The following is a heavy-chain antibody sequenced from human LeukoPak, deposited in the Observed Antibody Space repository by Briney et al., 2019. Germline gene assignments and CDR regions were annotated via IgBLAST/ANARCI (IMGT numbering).Heavy chain of an antibody. CDR2: IIPIFGTA. Sequence: SVKVSCKASGGTFSSYAISWVRQAPGQGLEWMGGIIPIFGTASYAQKFQGRVTITADESTSTAYMELSSLRSEDTAVYYCARDTSAAAGTSWYYFDYWGQGTLVTVSS. CDR1: GGTFSSYA. D-gene: IGHD6-13*01. V-gene: IGHV1-69*01. CDR3: ARDTSAAAGTSWYYFDY. J-gene: IGHJ4*02.